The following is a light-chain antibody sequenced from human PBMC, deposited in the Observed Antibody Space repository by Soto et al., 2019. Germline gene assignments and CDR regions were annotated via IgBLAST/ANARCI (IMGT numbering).Light chain of an antibody. CDR3: QQYNKWYT. V-gene: IGKV3-15*01. CDR2: AAS. J-gene: IGKJ2*01. Sequence: EIVMTQSPATLSVSPGERVTLSCRASQSVSNSLAWYQKKDGQAPRLLIYAASTRATGIPARFSGSGSGTEFTLTISSLQSEDFAVYYCQQYNKWYTFGQGTRLEIK. CDR1: QSVSNS.